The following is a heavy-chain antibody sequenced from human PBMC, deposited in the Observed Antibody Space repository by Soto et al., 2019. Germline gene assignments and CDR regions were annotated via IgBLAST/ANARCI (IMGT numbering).Heavy chain of an antibody. V-gene: IGHV3-43D*04. D-gene: IGHD2-2*01. CDR3: AKDPVPRGRAEYFNH. J-gene: IGHJ1*01. CDR1: GFTFDDYA. Sequence: GGSLRLSCAASGFTFDDYAMHWVRQAPGKGLEWVSLISWDGDSTYYTDSVKGRFTISRDNSKNSLYLQMNSLRAEDTALYYCAKDPVPRGRAEYFNHWGQGTLVTVSS. CDR2: ISWDGDST.